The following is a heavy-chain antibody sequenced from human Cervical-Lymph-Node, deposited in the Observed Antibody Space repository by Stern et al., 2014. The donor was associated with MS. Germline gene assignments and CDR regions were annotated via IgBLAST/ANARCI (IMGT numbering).Heavy chain of an antibody. CDR1: GDSITTNSAA. V-gene: IGHV6-1*01. J-gene: IGHJ4*02. CDR3: ARGRELTD. Sequence: QVQMQQSGPGLVKPSQTLSLTCAISGDSITTNSAAWNWIRQSQSRGLEWLGRTYYRSKWYNDYAVSVKSRITFNADTSKNQLSLQLDSVTPEDTAVYYCARGRELTDWGQGTLVAVSS. D-gene: IGHD1-26*01. CDR2: TYYRSKWYN.